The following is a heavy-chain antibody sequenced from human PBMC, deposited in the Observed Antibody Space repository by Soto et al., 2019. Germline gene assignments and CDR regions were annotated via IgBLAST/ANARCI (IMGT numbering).Heavy chain of an antibody. V-gene: IGHV3-7*03. CDR1: GSTFSSYW. J-gene: IGHJ6*02. D-gene: IGHD3-9*01. CDR2: INKDGGER. CDR3: VRGGTGRWLDYLGLDV. Sequence: EVQLVESGGGLVQPGGSLRLSCAASGSTFSSYWMSWVRQAPGKGLEWVANINKDGGERHYVDSVKGRFTISRDNAKNSLLLQMNSLKAEDTAVYYCVRGGTGRWLDYLGLDVSGQGTTVTVSS.